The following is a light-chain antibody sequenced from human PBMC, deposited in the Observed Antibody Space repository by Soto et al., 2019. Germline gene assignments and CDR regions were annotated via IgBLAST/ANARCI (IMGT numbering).Light chain of an antibody. CDR1: QSISSN. Sequence: DIQMTQSPSSLSASVGDRVTITCRASQSISSNLNWYQQKPGKAPKLLIYAASSLQSGVPSRFSGGGSGTGFTLTISSLQPEDFATYSCQQSYSTPLTFGGGTKVEIK. V-gene: IGKV1-39*01. CDR2: AAS. J-gene: IGKJ4*01. CDR3: QQSYSTPLT.